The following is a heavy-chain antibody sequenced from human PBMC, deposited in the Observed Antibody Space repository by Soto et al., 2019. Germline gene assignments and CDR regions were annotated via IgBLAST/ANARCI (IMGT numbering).Heavy chain of an antibody. Sequence: GESLKISCKGSGYSFTSYWIGWVRQMPGKGLEWMGIIYPGDSDTRYSPSFQGQVTISADKSISTAYLQWSSLKASDTAMYYCARHKPHHIWARGDFDIWGHGTMVTLS. CDR1: GYSFTSYW. CDR3: ARHKPHHIWARGDFDI. J-gene: IGHJ3*02. V-gene: IGHV5-51*01. D-gene: IGHD7-27*01. CDR2: IYPGDSDT.